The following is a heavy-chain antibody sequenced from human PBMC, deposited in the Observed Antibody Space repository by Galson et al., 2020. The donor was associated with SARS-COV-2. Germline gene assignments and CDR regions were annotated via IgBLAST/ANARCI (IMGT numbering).Heavy chain of an antibody. V-gene: IGHV3-30*04. D-gene: IGHD1-26*01. CDR1: GFTFSTNS. CDR3: AINLSGSYLDY. Sequence: GGSLRLSCAASGFTFSTNSMHCVRQAPGKGLEWFAVISCDGSSKYYADFVKGRFTISRDNSKNTVYLQMNSLRAEDTAVYYCAINLSGSYLDYWGQGTLVTVSS. CDR2: ISCDGSSK. J-gene: IGHJ4*02.